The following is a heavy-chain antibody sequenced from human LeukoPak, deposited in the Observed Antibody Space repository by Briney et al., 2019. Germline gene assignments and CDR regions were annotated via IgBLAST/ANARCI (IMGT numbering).Heavy chain of an antibody. CDR1: GFTFSSYG. CDR2: ISYDGSNK. J-gene: IGHJ3*02. CDR3: AKDSETMWWSAFDI. D-gene: IGHD2-21*01. Sequence: PGGSLRLSCAASGFTFSSYGMHWVRQAPGKGLEWVAVISYDGSNKYYADSVKGRFTISRDNSKNTLYLQMNSLRAEDTAVYYCAKDSETMWWSAFDIWGQGTMVTVSS. V-gene: IGHV3-30*18.